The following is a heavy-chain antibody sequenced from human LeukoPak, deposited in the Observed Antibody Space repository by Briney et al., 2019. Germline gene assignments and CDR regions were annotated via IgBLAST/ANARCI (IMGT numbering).Heavy chain of an antibody. V-gene: IGHV3-11*04. D-gene: IGHD2-15*01. CDR2: ISSSGSTI. CDR3: ARGGKDIVVVVAAFHY. CDR1: GFTFSDYY. Sequence: GGSLRLSCAASGFTFSDYYMSWIRQAPGKGLEWVSYISSSGSTIYYADSVKGRFTISRDNAKNSLYLQMNSLRAEDTAVYYCARGGKDIVVVVAAFHYWGQGTLVTVSS. J-gene: IGHJ4*02.